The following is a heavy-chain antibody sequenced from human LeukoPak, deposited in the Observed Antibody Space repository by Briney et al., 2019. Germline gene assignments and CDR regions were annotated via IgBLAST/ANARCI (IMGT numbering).Heavy chain of an antibody. Sequence: GGSLRLSCAASGFTFGDYWMNWVRQAPGKGLEWVANIKQDGSEKKYVDSVRGRFTISRDNAKNSLYLQMNSLRAEDTAVYYCARSNLDGDYGDYRPFNYWGQGTLVTVSS. CDR1: GFTFGDYW. CDR2: IKQDGSEK. CDR3: ARSNLDGDYGDYRPFNY. V-gene: IGHV3-7*01. J-gene: IGHJ4*02. D-gene: IGHD4-17*01.